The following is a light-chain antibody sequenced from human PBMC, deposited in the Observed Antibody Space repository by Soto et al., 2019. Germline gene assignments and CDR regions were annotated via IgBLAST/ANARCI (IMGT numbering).Light chain of an antibody. CDR1: QSVSSTY. V-gene: IGKV3-20*01. CDR2: GAS. Sequence: EIVLTQSPGTLSLSPGERATLSCRASQSVSSTYLAWYQQKPGQAPRLLLYGASSRATGIPDRFSGSGSGTAFTLTISRLEPEDFAVYSCQQYGSSPPYTFGQGNKLEIK. CDR3: QQYGSSPPYT. J-gene: IGKJ2*01.